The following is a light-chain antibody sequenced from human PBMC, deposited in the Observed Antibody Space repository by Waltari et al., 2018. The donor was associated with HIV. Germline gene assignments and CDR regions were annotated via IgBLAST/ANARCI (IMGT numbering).Light chain of an antibody. CDR2: RNN. J-gene: IGLJ3*02. Sequence: QPVLTQPSSVSEAPGQRVTISCTGGSSNTGAGYHVHWYQQLPGSVPKLLIYRNNNRPSGVPDRFSGFKSGTSASLVITGLWAEDEADYYCQSYDSSVSAWVFGGGTKLTVL. CDR3: QSYDSSVSAWV. CDR1: SSNTGAGYH. V-gene: IGLV1-40*01.